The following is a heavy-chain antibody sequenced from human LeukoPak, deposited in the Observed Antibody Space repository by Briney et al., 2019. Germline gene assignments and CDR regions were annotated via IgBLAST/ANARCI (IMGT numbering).Heavy chain of an antibody. D-gene: IGHD3-22*01. CDR3: ARGYYDSSGYYRNYFDY. CDR1: GFTFSSYG. CDR2: IWYDGSNK. J-gene: IGHJ4*02. Sequence: GGPLRLSCAASGFTFSSYGMHWVRQAPGKGLEWVAVIWYDGSNKYYADSVKGRFTISRDNSKNTLYLQMNSLRAEDTAVYYCARGYYDSSGYYRNYFDYWGQGTLVTVSS. V-gene: IGHV3-33*01.